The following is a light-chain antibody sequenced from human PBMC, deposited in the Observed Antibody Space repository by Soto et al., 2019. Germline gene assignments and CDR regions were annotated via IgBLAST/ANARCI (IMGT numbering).Light chain of an antibody. V-gene: IGKV1-9*01. CDR2: LAS. J-gene: IGKJ1*01. CDR3: QQLIRFPTK. CDR1: QGISNS. Sequence: DIQMTQSASTLSASVGDRFTITCRASQGISNSLAWYQQKPGKAPKLLMYLASTLQSGVPPRFSGTGSGTNFTLTISSLQPEDFATYYCQQLIRFPTKFGQGTKVDIK.